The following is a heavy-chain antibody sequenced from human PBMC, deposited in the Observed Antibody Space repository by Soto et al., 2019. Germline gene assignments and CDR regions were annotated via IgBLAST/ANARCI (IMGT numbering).Heavy chain of an antibody. CDR3: ARGLYSSSSETVYYYYGMDV. CDR2: IYYSGST. V-gene: IGHV4-61*01. Sequence: SETLSLTCTVSGGSVSSGSYYWSWIRQPPGKGLEWIGYIYYSGSTNYNPSLKSRVTISVDTSKNQFSLKLSSVTAADTAVYYCARGLYSSSSETVYYYYGMDVCGQGTTVTVSS. J-gene: IGHJ6*02. D-gene: IGHD6-6*01. CDR1: GGSVSSGSYY.